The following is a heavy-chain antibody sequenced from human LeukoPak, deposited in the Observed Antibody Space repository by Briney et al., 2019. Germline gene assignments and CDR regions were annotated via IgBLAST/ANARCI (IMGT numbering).Heavy chain of an antibody. V-gene: IGHV3-23*01. CDR1: GFTFSSYA. Sequence: GGSLRLSCAASGFTFSSYAMSWVRQAPGKGLEWVSAISGGGGSTYYADSVKGRFTISRDNSKNTLYLQMNSLRAEDTAVYYCAKDFEPRYYDFWSGYRDLLDYWGQGTLVTVSS. CDR3: AKDFEPRYYDFWSGYRDLLDY. D-gene: IGHD3-3*01. CDR2: ISGGGGST. J-gene: IGHJ4*02.